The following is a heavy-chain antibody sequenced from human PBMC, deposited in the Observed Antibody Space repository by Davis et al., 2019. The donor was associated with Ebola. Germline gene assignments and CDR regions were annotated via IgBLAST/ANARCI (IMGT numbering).Heavy chain of an antibody. CDR2: ISSSSSYI. D-gene: IGHD2-8*02. CDR1: GFTFSSYS. CDR3: ARVGYCTGGVCYQDLGV. V-gene: IGHV3-21*01. J-gene: IGHJ6*02. Sequence: GGSLRLSCAASGFTFSSYSMNWVRQAPGKGLEWVSSISSSSSYIYYAASVKGRFTISRDNAKNSLYLQMNSLRAEDTAVYYCARVGYCTGGVCYQDLGVWGQGTTVTVSS.